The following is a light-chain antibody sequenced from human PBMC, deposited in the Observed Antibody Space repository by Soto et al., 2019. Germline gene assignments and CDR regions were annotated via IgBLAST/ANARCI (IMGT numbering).Light chain of an antibody. V-gene: IGKV3-20*01. Sequence: EIVLTQSPGTLSLSPGERATLSCRASQSVSSSYLAWYQQKPGQAPRLLIYGASSRATGIPDRFSGSGSGTDFTLTISRLESEDFAVYYCQQYQNSPRTFGQGTKVDIK. CDR2: GAS. J-gene: IGKJ1*01. CDR1: QSVSSSY. CDR3: QQYQNSPRT.